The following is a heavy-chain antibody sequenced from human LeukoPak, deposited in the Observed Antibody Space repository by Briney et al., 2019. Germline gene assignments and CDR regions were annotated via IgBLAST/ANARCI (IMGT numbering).Heavy chain of an antibody. CDR2: INHSGST. CDR3: ARSLRFLAGGYFDY. D-gene: IGHD3-3*01. V-gene: IGHV4-34*01. CDR1: GGSFSGYY. J-gene: IGHJ4*02. Sequence: SETLSLTCAVYGGSFSGYYWSWIRQPPGKGLEWIGEINHSGSTNYNPSLKSRVTISVDTSKNQFSLKLCSVTAADTAVYYCARSLRFLAGGYFDYWGQGTLVTVSS.